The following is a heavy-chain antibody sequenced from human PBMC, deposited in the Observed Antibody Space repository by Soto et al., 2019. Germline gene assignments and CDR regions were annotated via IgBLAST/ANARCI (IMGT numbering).Heavy chain of an antibody. D-gene: IGHD3-3*01. CDR2: IKSKTDGGTT. Sequence: GGSLRLSCAASGFTFSSAWMNWVRQAPGKGLEWVGRIKSKTDGGTTEYAAPVKGRFSISRDDPKNTLYLQMNSLKTEDTAVYYCTTIFGVVTADDFDYWGQGTLVTVSS. CDR3: TTIFGVVTADDFDY. V-gene: IGHV3-15*07. CDR1: GFTFSSAW. J-gene: IGHJ4*02.